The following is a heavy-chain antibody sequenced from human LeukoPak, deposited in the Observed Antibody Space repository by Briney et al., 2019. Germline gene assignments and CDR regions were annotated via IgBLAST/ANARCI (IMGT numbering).Heavy chain of an antibody. CDR1: GGSISSSNW. V-gene: IGHV4-4*02. CDR2: IYHSGST. Sequence: SGTLSLTCAVSGGSISSSNWWSWVRQPPGKGLEWIGEIYHSGSTNYNPSLKSRVTISVDKSKNQFSLKLSSVTAADTAVYYCARDLRHCRSSGCYDWFDPWGQGTLVSVSS. CDR3: ARDLRHCRSSGCYDWFDP. J-gene: IGHJ5*02. D-gene: IGHD2-2*01.